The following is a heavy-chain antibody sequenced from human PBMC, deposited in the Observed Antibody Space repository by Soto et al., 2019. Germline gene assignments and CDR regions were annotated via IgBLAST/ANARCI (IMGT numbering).Heavy chain of an antibody. CDR2: INHSGST. D-gene: IGHD3-22*01. Sequence: TLSLTCAVYGWSFSGYYWSWIRQPPGKGLEWIGEINHSGSTNYNPSLKSRVTISVDTSKNQFSLKLSSVTAADTAVYYCASGHSSGYYDWFDPWGQGTLVTVSS. V-gene: IGHV4-34*01. CDR3: ASGHSSGYYDWFDP. CDR1: GWSFSGYY. J-gene: IGHJ5*02.